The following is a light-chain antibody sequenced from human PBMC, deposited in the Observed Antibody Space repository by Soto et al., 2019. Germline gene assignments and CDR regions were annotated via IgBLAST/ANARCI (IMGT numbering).Light chain of an antibody. J-gene: IGKJ2*01. Sequence: EIVLTQSPGTLSLSPGERATLSCRASQSVSSSYLAWYQQKPGLAPRLLIYGASSRATGIPDRFSGSGSGADFPLTISRLEPEDFGVYYCQQYGSSPYTFGQGTKLEIK. CDR1: QSVSSSY. CDR2: GAS. CDR3: QQYGSSPYT. V-gene: IGKV3-20*01.